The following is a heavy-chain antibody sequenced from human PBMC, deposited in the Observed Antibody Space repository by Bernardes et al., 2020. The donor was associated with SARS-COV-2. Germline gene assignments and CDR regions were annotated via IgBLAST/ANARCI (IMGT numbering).Heavy chain of an antibody. D-gene: IGHD6-6*01. V-gene: IGHV3-23*01. J-gene: IGHJ4*02. CDR2: ITGSGGTT. Sequence: GGSLRLSCAASGFSFSGYAMTWVRQAPGKGLEWVSEITGSGGTTYYADSVKGRFTISRDNSKNTLYLQMKSLRAEDTALYYCAKEGPVRAARPAAYDCWGQGTLVTVSS. CDR1: GFSFSGYA. CDR3: AKEGPVRAARPAAYDC.